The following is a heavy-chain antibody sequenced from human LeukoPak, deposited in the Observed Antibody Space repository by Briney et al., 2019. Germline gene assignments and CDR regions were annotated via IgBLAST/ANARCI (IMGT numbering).Heavy chain of an antibody. CDR1: GYSFTNYW. J-gene: IGHJ5*02. Sequence: GESLKISCKGSGYSFTNYWIGWVRQMPGKGLEWMGIIYPGDSNIRYSPSFQGQVTISADKSISTAYLQWSSLKASDTAMYYRARHNVEDEKYSWFDPWGQGTLVTVSS. CDR3: ARHNVEDEKYSWFDP. CDR2: IYPGDSNI. V-gene: IGHV5-51*01. D-gene: IGHD2/OR15-2a*01.